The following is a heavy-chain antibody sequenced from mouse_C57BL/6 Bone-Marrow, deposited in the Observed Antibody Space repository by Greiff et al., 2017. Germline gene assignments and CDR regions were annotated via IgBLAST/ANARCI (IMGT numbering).Heavy chain of an antibody. CDR2: INPRNGGT. Sequence: QVQLQQPGTELVKPGASVKLSCKASGYTFTSYWMHWVKHRPGQGLEWIGNINPRNGGTNYNEKFKSKATLTVDKSSSTAYMQLSSLTSLDSAVYYCARRLHDSSAYAMDCWGQGTSVTVSS. J-gene: IGHJ4*01. CDR3: ARRLHDSSAYAMDC. V-gene: IGHV1-53*01. D-gene: IGHD1-1*01. CDR1: GYTFTSYW.